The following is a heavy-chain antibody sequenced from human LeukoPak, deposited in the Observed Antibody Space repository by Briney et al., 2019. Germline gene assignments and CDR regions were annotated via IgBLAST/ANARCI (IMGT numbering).Heavy chain of an antibody. CDR2: ISGSGGNT. J-gene: IGHJ4*02. CDR1: GFTFSSYA. CDR3: ARGMSATSGYLELEY. V-gene: IGHV3-23*01. D-gene: IGHD3-22*01. Sequence: PGGSLRLSCAASGFTFSSYAMSWVRQSPGKGLEWVSAISGSGGNTYSADSVKGRCTISRDNSKKTLFLHMNSLRAKDTAVYYCARGMSATSGYLELEYWGQGTLVTVST.